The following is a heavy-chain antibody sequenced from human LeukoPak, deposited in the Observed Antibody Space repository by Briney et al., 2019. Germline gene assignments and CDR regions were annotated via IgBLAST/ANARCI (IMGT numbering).Heavy chain of an antibody. Sequence: PGGSLRLSCAASGFTFSSYAMSWVRQAPGKGLEWIGSIYYSGSTYYNPSLKSRVTMSVDTSKNQFSLKLNSVTAADTAVYYCARRGGYDWFLFDYWGQGTLVTVSS. CDR3: ARRGGYDWFLFDY. V-gene: IGHV4-38-2*01. CDR1: GFTFSSYA. CDR2: IYYSGST. D-gene: IGHD5-12*01. J-gene: IGHJ4*02.